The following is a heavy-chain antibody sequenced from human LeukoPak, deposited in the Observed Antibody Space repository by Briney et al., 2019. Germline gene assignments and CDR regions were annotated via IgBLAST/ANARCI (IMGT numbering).Heavy chain of an antibody. CDR2: IYYSGST. Sequence: SETLSLTCTVSGGSISSGGYYWSWIRQHPGKGLEWIGYIYYSGSTYYNPSLKSRVTISVDTSKNQFSLKLSSVTAADTAVYYCARGGVVAATSATGNAFDIWGQGTMVTVSS. D-gene: IGHD2-15*01. CDR1: GGSISSGGYY. V-gene: IGHV4-31*03. CDR3: ARGGVVAATSATGNAFDI. J-gene: IGHJ3*02.